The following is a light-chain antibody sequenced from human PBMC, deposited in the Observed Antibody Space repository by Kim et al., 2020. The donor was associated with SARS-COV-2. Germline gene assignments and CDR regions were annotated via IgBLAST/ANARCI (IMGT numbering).Light chain of an antibody. CDR1: QGISSY. J-gene: IGKJ4*01. V-gene: IGKV1-8*01. CDR2: AAS. CDR3: QQYYSYLT. Sequence: AIRMTQSPSSFSASTGDRVTITCRASQGISSYLAWYQQKPGKAPKLLIYAASTLQSGVPSRFSGSGSGTDFTLTIRCLQSEDFATYYCQQYYSYLTFGGGTKVEIK.